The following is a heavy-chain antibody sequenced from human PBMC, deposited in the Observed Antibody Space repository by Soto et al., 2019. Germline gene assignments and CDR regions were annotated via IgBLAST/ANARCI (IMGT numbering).Heavy chain of an antibody. Sequence: GGSLRLSCAASGFTFSSYSMNWVRQAPGKGLEWVSSISSSSSYIYYADSVKGRFTISRDNAKNSLYLQMNSLRAEDTAVYHCAKAGSSSSWYLYYFDYWGQGTLVTVSS. J-gene: IGHJ4*02. V-gene: IGHV3-21*01. CDR3: AKAGSSSSWYLYYFDY. CDR2: ISSSSSYI. CDR1: GFTFSSYS. D-gene: IGHD6-13*01.